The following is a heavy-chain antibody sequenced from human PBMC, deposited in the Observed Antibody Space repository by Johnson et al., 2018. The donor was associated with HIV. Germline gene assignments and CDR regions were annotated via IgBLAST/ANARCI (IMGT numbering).Heavy chain of an antibody. CDR1: GFTVSSNY. CDR2: IKQDGSEK. J-gene: IGHJ3*02. V-gene: IGHV3-7*01. Sequence: VQLVESGGGLVQPGGSLRLSCAASGFTVSSNYMSWVRQAPGKGLEWVANIKQDGSEKYYVDSVKGRFTISRDNAKNSLYLQMNSLRAEDTAVYYCARDPFWLKAFDIWGQGTMVTVSS. D-gene: IGHD3-22*01. CDR3: ARDPFWLKAFDI.